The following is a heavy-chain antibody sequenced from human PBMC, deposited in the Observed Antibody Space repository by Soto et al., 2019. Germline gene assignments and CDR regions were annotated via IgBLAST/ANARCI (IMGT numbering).Heavy chain of an antibody. CDR1: GFSLSTSGVG. V-gene: IGHV2-5*02. D-gene: IGHD6-13*01. CDR2: IYWDDDK. J-gene: IGHJ6*02. Sequence: QITLKESDPTLMKPTQTLTLTCTFSGFSLSTSGVGVGWIRQPPGKALEWLALIYWDDDKRYSPSLKSRLTITKDTSKHQVVLTMTNMDPVDTATYYCAHIHTAEYSSGWLSSYYYYGMDVWGQGTTVTVSS. CDR3: AHIHTAEYSSGWLSSYYYYGMDV.